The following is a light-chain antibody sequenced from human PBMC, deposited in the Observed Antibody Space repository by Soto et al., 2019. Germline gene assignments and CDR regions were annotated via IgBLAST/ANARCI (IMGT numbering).Light chain of an antibody. J-gene: IGKJ4*01. Sequence: DIVMTQSPDSLAVSLGERATINCKSSQSVLYSSNNKNYLAWYQHKPGQPPKLLIYWASSRESGVPDRFSGSGSWTDFTLTINTLQAEDVAVYYCQQYYATPLTFGGGTRVEIK. CDR2: WAS. CDR3: QQYYATPLT. CDR1: QSVLYSSNNKNY. V-gene: IGKV4-1*01.